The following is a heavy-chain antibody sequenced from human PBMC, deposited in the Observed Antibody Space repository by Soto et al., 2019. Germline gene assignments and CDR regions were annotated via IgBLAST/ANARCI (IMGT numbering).Heavy chain of an antibody. D-gene: IGHD3-10*01. CDR1: GFTFSSYA. CDR2: ISGSGGST. Sequence: GGSLRLSCAASGFTFSSYAMSWVRQAPGKGLEWVSAISGSGGSTYYADSVKGRFTISRDNSKNTLYLQMNSLRAEDTAVYYCAKGLLWFGESRYYYMDVWGKGTTVTVSS. V-gene: IGHV3-23*01. CDR3: AKGLLWFGESRYYYMDV. J-gene: IGHJ6*03.